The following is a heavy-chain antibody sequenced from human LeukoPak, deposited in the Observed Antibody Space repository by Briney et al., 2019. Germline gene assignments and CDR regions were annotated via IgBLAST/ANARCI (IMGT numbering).Heavy chain of an antibody. CDR1: GGSISSGGYY. Sequence: SETLSLTCTVSGGSISSGGYYWSWIRQPPGKGLEWIGYIYHSGSTYYNPSLKSRVTISVDRSKNQFSLKLSSVTAADTAVYYCARAPSYYYDSSGYYPGAFDIWGQGTMVTVSS. V-gene: IGHV4-30-2*01. D-gene: IGHD3-22*01. CDR3: ARAPSYYYDSSGYYPGAFDI. J-gene: IGHJ3*02. CDR2: IYHSGST.